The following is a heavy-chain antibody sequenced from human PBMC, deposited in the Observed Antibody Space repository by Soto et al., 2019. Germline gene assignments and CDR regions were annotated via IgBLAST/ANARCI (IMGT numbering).Heavy chain of an antibody. CDR2: IKSKTDGGTT. J-gene: IGHJ4*02. D-gene: IGHD3-22*01. Sequence: VGPLRPACEASGFTFSNAWMSWVRQAPGKGLEWVGSIKSKTDGGTTDYAAPVKGRFTISRDDSKNTLYLQMNSLKTEDTAVYYCTTGPYYDSSGYTFDYWGQGTLVTVSS. CDR3: TTGPYYDSSGYTFDY. V-gene: IGHV3-15*01. CDR1: GFTFSNAW.